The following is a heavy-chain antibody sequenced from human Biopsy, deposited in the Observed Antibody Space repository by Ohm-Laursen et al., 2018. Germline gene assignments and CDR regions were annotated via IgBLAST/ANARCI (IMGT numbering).Heavy chain of an antibody. CDR1: GASITSYY. CDR3: ARDLPSSYYYAMDV. J-gene: IGHJ6*02. V-gene: IGHV4-4*07. CDR2: TYKGGNT. Sequence: SDTLSLTWTVSGASITSYYWSWIRQPAGKGLEWIGHTYKGGNTNHNPSLKSRVSMSVDTSKNQLSLTLGSVTAADTAVYYCARDLPSSYYYAMDVWGQGTTVTVSS.